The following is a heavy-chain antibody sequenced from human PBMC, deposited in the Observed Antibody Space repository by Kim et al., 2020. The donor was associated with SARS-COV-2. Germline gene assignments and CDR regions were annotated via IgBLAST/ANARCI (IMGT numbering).Heavy chain of an antibody. CDR2: IYYSGST. CDR1: GGSISSSSYY. V-gene: IGHV4-39*07. D-gene: IGHD6-19*01. Sequence: SETLSLTCTVSGGSISSSSYYWGWIRQPPGKGLEWIGSIYYSGSTYYNPSLKSRVTISVDTSKNQFSLKLSSVTAADTAVYYCARAISSGWSLYDAFDIWGQGTMVTVSS. J-gene: IGHJ3*02. CDR3: ARAISSGWSLYDAFDI.